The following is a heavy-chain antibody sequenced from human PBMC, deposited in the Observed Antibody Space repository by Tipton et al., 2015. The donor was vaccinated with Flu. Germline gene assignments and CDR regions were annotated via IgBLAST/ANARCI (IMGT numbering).Heavy chain of an antibody. D-gene: IGHD3-10*01. Sequence: GLVKPSETLSLTCAVYGGSFSGHYWTWIRQPPGKGLEWIGEINHTGSTNYNPSLKSRVTISLDTFQNHFSLKLISVTAADTAVYYCSRSTYYYGSGTSDYWGQGTLVTVSS. CDR1: GGSFSGHY. CDR2: INHTGST. CDR3: SRSTYYYGSGTSDY. J-gene: IGHJ4*02. V-gene: IGHV4-34*01.